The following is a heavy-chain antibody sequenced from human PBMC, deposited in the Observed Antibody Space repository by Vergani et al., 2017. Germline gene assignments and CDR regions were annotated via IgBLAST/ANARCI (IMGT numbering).Heavy chain of an antibody. D-gene: IGHD6-19*01. CDR2: IKEDGSEK. CDR3: ARDRGSTGWTDAFDI. J-gene: IGHJ3*02. Sequence: EVQLVESGGGLVQPGGSLRLSCTASAFTFRTYWMSWVRQAPGKGLEWVANIKEDGSEKYYEDPVKGRFTISRDNAKNSLYLQMNSLRAEDTAVYYCARDRGSTGWTDAFDIWGQGTMVTVSS. CDR1: AFTFRTYW. V-gene: IGHV3-7*01.